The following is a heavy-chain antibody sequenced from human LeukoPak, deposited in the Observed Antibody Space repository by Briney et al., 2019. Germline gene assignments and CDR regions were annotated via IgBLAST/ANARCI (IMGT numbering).Heavy chain of an antibody. D-gene: IGHD2-21*02. CDR3: AREALQYCCVCCYPTLFDY. CDR1: GGSISSGGYY. Sequence: SETLSLTCTVPGGSISSGGYYWRWIRQPPGKRLEWIEYIYYSGSTYYNPSLKIRVTISVVTSKNQFSLQLSSVIAADTAVDYCAREALQYCCVCCYPTLFDYWGQGTLVTVSS. J-gene: IGHJ4*02. V-gene: IGHV4-31*03. CDR2: IYYSGST.